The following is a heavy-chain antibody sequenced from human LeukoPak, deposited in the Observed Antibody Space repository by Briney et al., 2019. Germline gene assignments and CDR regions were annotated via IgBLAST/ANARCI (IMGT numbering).Heavy chain of an antibody. CDR2: IKQDGSVK. D-gene: IGHD5-12*01. V-gene: IGHV3-7*01. J-gene: IGHJ4*02. CDR3: AKWDIYSGLYYIDS. CDR1: GFSFSNYW. Sequence: PGGSLRLSCAASGFSFSNYWMTWVRQIPGKGPEWVASIKQDGSVKYYVDSVKGRFTISRDNSENSLFLQMNSLRAEDTARYYCAKWDIYSGLYYIDSWGQGTLATVSS.